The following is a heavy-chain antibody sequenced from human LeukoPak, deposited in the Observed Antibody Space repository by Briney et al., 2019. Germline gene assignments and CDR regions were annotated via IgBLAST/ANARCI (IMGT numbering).Heavy chain of an antibody. D-gene: IGHD2-15*01. CDR2: MNPSSGDT. CDR1: GYTLTTYD. J-gene: IGHJ4*02. Sequence: ASVKVSCKASGYTLTTYDITWVRQAAGQGLEWMGWMNPSSGDTGFPQKFQGRVTLTRNTSINTAYMELSSLTPEDTAVCYCARARTMRGPETPPYYFDYWGRGTLVTVSS. CDR3: ARARTMRGPETPPYYFDY. V-gene: IGHV1-8*03.